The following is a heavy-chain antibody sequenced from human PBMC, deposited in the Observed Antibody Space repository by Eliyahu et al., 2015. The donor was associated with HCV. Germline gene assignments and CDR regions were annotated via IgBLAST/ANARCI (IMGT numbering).Heavy chain of an antibody. Sequence: QVQLVQSGAEVKKPGASVEISCKASGYTFTHYYIPWVRQAPGQGLEWMAILNPRGGSTTYXQKFQGRATMTRDTSTGTVYMEVSSLRFDDTAVYYCARGHCIGGSCYDPYYYYSLDVWGQGTTVTVSS. V-gene: IGHV1-46*01. J-gene: IGHJ6*02. CDR3: ARGHCIGGSCYDPYYYYSLDV. CDR1: GYTFTHYY. D-gene: IGHD2-15*01. CDR2: LNPRGGST.